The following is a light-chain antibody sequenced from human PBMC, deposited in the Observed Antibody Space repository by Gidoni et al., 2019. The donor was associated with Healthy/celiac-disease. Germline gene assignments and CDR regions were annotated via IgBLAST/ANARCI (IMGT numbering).Light chain of an antibody. J-gene: IGKJ5*01. CDR1: QSVSSSY. CDR3: QQYGSSPPIT. CDR2: GAS. Sequence: DIVLTQSPGTLSLSPGERATLSCRASQSVSSSYLAWYQQKPGQAPRLLIYGASSRATGIPDRFSGSGSGTDFTLTISRLEPEDFAVDYCQQYGSSPPITFXQXTRLEIK. V-gene: IGKV3-20*01.